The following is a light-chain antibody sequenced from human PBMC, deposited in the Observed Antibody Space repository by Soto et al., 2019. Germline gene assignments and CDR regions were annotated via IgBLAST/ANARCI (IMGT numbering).Light chain of an antibody. CDR1: SSDVGSYNL. J-gene: IGLJ1*01. CDR2: EVS. V-gene: IGLV2-23*02. Sequence: QSALTQPASVSGSPGQSITISCTGTSSDVGSYNLVSWYQQHPGKAPKVMIYEVSKRPSGVSNRFSGSKFGNTASLTISGLQADDEADYYCCSYAGSSTSVFGTGTKVTVL. CDR3: CSYAGSSTSV.